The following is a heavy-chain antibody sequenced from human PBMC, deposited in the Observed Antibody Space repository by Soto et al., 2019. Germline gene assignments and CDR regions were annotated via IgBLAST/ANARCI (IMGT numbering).Heavy chain of an antibody. J-gene: IGHJ6*03. Sequence: PGASLRLPCAASGFTFSDYYMSWIRQAPGKGLEWVSYISSSGSTIYYADSVKGRFTISRDNAKNSLYLQMNSLRAEDTAVYYCASHTDYYYYYMDVSGKGTTVTVSS. CDR1: GFTFSDYY. CDR2: ISSSGSTI. V-gene: IGHV3-11*01. CDR3: ASHTDYYYYYMDV.